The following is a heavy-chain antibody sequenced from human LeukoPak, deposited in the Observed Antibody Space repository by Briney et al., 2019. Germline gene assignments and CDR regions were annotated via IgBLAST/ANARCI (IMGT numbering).Heavy chain of an antibody. J-gene: IGHJ5*02. CDR3: ARDSTDCSSTSCYPGWFDP. D-gene: IGHD2-2*01. CDR2: ISSSSSYI. CDR1: GFTFSSYS. Sequence: PGGSLRLSCAASGFTFSSYSMNWVRQAPGKGLEWVSSISSSSSYIYYADSVKGRFTISRDNAKNSLYLQMNSLRAEDTAVYYCARDSTDCSSTSCYPGWFDPWGQGTLVTVSS. V-gene: IGHV3-21*01.